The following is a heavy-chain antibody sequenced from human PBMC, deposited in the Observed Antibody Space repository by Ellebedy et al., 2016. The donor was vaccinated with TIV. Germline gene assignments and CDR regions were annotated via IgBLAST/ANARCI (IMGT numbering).Heavy chain of an antibody. CDR1: GFTFSSYD. J-gene: IGHJ4*02. V-gene: IGHV3-13*01. CDR3: ARGPHSSAWYPLDY. Sequence: GESLKISCVLSGFTFSSYDMHWVRQPTGKGLEWVSGIGVSGATYYPGSVKGRFTISRENAKNSLYLQMNSLRVGDTAVYYCARGPHSSAWYPLDYWGQGTLVTVSS. CDR2: IGVSGAT. D-gene: IGHD6-19*01.